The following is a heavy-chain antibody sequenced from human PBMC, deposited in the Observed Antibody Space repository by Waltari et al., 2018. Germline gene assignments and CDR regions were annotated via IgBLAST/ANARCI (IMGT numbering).Heavy chain of an antibody. J-gene: IGHJ4*02. V-gene: IGHV1-3*01. D-gene: IGHD5-18*01. CDR3: ARGHRLPFFDF. Sequence: QVQFVQSGAEVKKPGASVKVSCKASGYSFIAYAMHWVRQAPGQRPEWMGWINVGNGNTKYSQNFQGRVTITSDISASTAYLEVSSLRSEDTALDYGARGHRLPFFDFWGKGTLVTVSS. CDR2: INVGNGNT. CDR1: GYSFIAYA.